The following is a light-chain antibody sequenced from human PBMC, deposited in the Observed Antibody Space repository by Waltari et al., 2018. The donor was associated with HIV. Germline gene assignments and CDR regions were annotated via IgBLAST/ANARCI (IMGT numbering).Light chain of an antibody. CDR3: QTWGTGIV. CDR1: SGHSYYA. Sequence: QLVLTHSPSASASLGASVKLTCTLSSGHSYYALPPHQQQPEKVPRFLMKLNSDGSHSKGDGIPDRFSGSSSGSERYLTISSLQSEDEADYYCQTWGTGIVFGGGTKLTVL. J-gene: IGLJ2*01. CDR2: LNSDGSH. V-gene: IGLV4-69*01.